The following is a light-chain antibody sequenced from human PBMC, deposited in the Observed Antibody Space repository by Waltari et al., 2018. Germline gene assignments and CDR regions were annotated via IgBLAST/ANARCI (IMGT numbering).Light chain of an antibody. Sequence: SSELTQDPGVSVALGQTFTITCQGDSLRTSYATWYQLKPGQAPVLVIYGKDKRPSGIPDRFSGYSSVTTSSLTITGAQAEDEADYYCSSRNGRADQVVFAGGTKVTVL. J-gene: IGLJ3*02. CDR1: SLRTSY. CDR3: SSRNGRADQVV. V-gene: IGLV3-19*01. CDR2: GKD.